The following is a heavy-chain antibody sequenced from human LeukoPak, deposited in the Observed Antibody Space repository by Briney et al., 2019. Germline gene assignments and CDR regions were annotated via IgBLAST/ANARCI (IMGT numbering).Heavy chain of an antibody. V-gene: IGHV1-2*02. CDR1: GYTFTGYY. D-gene: IGHD2-15*01. Sequence: ASVKVSFKASGYTFTGYYLHWARQAPAQGLEWMGWIYPNRGGTNYAQKFQGRVTMTTDTSISTAYMELSRLRSDDTAVYYCAIIPSHCSGGSCSGDYWGQGTLVSVSS. CDR2: IYPNRGGT. J-gene: IGHJ4*02. CDR3: AIIPSHCSGGSCSGDY.